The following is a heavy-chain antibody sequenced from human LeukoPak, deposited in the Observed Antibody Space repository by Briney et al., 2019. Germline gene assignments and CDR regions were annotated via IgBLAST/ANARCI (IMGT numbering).Heavy chain of an antibody. Sequence: GRSLRPSCAASGFTFSSYAMHWVRQAPGKGLEWVAVISYDGSNKYYADSVKGRFTISRDNSKNTLYLQMNSLRAEDTAVYYCAREYYPNWFDPWGQGTLVTVSS. J-gene: IGHJ5*02. CDR1: GFTFSSYA. CDR3: AREYYPNWFDP. V-gene: IGHV3-30-3*01. D-gene: IGHD2/OR15-2a*01. CDR2: ISYDGSNK.